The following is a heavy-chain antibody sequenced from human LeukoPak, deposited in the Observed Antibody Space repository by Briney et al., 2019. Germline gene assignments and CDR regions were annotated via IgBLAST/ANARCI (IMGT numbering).Heavy chain of an antibody. CDR2: IYYSGST. Sequence: MTSETLSLTCAVSGGSISSGGYSWSWIRQPPGKGLEWIGYIYYSGSTYYNPSLKSRVTISVDTSKNQFSLKLSSVTAADTAVYYCARSRFPRYSSSLKNWFDPWGQGTLATVSS. J-gene: IGHJ5*02. D-gene: IGHD6-13*01. CDR3: ARSRFPRYSSSLKNWFDP. V-gene: IGHV4-30-4*07. CDR1: GGSISSGGYS.